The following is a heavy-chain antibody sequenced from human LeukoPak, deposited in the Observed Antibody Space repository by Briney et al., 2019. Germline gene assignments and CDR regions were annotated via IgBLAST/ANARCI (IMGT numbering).Heavy chain of an antibody. CDR3: ARDVGPAGTIDY. D-gene: IGHD6-19*01. Sequence: SETLSLTCTVSGGSISSYYWSWIRQPPGKGLEWIGYIYYSGSTNYNPSLKSRVTISVDTSKNQFSLKLSSVTAADTAVYYCARDVGPAGTIDYWGQGTLVTVSS. J-gene: IGHJ4*02. V-gene: IGHV4-59*01. CDR2: IYYSGST. CDR1: GGSISSYY.